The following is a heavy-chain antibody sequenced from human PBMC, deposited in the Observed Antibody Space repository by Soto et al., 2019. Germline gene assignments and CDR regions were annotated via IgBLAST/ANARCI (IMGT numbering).Heavy chain of an antibody. V-gene: IGHV3-23*01. CDR2: ISRDEDNT. CDR3: VSWMSAHFDY. D-gene: IGHD2-2*03. CDR1: QFTFGGLG. Sequence: VLLLESGGGFVQPGGSVRLSCAAPQFTFGGLGLSWVRQSPGRGLEGVATISRDEDNTHYADSVNGRFTISKDRSTNTLPLHMASLRAEDTAMYYCVSWMSAHFDYWGRGTLVTVSS. J-gene: IGHJ4*02.